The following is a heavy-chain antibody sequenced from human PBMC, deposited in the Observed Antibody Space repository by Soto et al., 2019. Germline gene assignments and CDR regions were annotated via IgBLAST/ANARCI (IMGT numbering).Heavy chain of an antibody. CDR1: GYTFTSYG. CDR2: ISAYNGNT. CDR3: ARDFSSSSWTPYFDY. Sequence: ASVKVSCKASGYTFTSYGISWVRQAPGQGLEWMGWISAYNGNTNYAQKLQGRVTMTTDTSTSTAYMELRSLRSDDTAVYYCARDFSSSSWTPYFDYWGQGTLVTVS. J-gene: IGHJ4*02. V-gene: IGHV1-18*01. D-gene: IGHD6-13*01.